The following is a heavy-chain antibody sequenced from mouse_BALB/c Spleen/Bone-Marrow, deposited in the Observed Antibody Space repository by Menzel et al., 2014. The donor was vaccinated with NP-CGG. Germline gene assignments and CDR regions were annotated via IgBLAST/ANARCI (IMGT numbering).Heavy chain of an antibody. Sequence: VQLQQSGAELVKPGASVKLSCTASGFNIKDTYMHWVKQRPEQGLEWIGRIDPANGNTKYDPKFQGKATITADTSSNTAYLQLSSLTSEDAAVYYCARYYYGYYFDYWGQGTTLTVSS. CDR1: GFNIKDTY. CDR2: IDPANGNT. CDR3: ARYYYGYYFDY. J-gene: IGHJ2*01. V-gene: IGHV14-3*02. D-gene: IGHD1-2*01.